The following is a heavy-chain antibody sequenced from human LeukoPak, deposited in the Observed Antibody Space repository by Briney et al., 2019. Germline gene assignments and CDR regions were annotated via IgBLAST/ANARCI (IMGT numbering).Heavy chain of an antibody. D-gene: IGHD3-22*01. V-gene: IGHV4-61*02. CDR3: ARDNYYDSSGP. CDR2: IYTSGST. J-gene: IGHJ5*02. CDR1: GGSISSGSYY. Sequence: SETLSITCTVSGGSISSGSYYWSWIRQPAGKGLEWIGRIYTSGSTNYNPSLKSRVTISVDTSKNQLSLKLSSVTAADTAVYYCARDNYYDSSGPWGQGTLVTVSS.